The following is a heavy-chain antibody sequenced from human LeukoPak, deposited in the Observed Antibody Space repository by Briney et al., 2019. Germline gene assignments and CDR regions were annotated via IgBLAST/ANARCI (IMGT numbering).Heavy chain of an antibody. V-gene: IGHV4-38-2*02. CDR1: GYSISSGYY. CDR2: MHHSGST. Sequence: KPSETLSLTCAISGYSISSGYYWAWIRQPPGKGLEWIGSMHHSGSTYYNPSLKSRVTISLDTSKNQFSLKLSSVTAADTAVYYCARDTLTMVRGVIIWGQGTLVTVSS. CDR3: ARDTLTMVRGVII. D-gene: IGHD3-10*01. J-gene: IGHJ1*01.